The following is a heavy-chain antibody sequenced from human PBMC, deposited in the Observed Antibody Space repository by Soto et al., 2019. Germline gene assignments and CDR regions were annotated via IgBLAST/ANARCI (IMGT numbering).Heavy chain of an antibody. CDR2: ISAYNGDT. CDR3: ARDPGNYSDP. Sequence: ASVKVSCKASGYTFNSHGISWVRQAPGQGLEWMGWISAYNGDTNYAQNLQGRVTMTTDTSTSTAYMELRSLRSDDTAAYYCARDPGNYSDPWGQGTLVTVSS. D-gene: IGHD3-22*01. J-gene: IGHJ5*02. CDR1: GYTFNSHG. V-gene: IGHV1-18*01.